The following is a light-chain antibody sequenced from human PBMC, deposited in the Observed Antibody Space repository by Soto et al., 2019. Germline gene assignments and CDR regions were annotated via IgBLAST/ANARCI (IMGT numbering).Light chain of an antibody. CDR3: QQRFTRLT. J-gene: IGKJ4*01. CDR1: QSVSSY. CDR2: DAS. V-gene: IGKV3-11*01. Sequence: EIVLTQSPATLSLSPGERATLSCRASQSVSSYLAWYQQKPGQAPRLFIYDASNRATGIPARFSGSGSGTNFPFPISSLEPEDFAVYYCQQRFTRLTFGGGTKVEIK.